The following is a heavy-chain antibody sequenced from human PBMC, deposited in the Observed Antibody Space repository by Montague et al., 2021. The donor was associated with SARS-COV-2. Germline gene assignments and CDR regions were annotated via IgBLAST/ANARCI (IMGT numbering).Heavy chain of an antibody. V-gene: IGHV4-59*12. J-gene: IGHJ6*02. CDR3: ARDLADYYGSGSYGGMDV. CDR2: IYYSGST. Sequence: SETLSLTCTVSGGSISSYYWSWIRQPPGKGLEWIGYIYYSGSTNYNPSLKSRVTMSVDTSKNQFSLKLSSVTAADTAVYYCARDLADYYGSGSYGGMDVWGQGTTVTVSS. D-gene: IGHD3-10*01. CDR1: GGSISSYY.